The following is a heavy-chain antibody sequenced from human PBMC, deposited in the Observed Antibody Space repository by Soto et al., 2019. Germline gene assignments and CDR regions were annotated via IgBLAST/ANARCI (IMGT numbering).Heavy chain of an antibody. D-gene: IGHD6-19*01. V-gene: IGHV4-59*01. CDR2: IYYSGST. Sequence: PSETLSLTCTFSGCSISSYYWSWIRQPPGNGLEWIGYIYYSGSTNYNPSLKSRVTISVDTSKNQFSLKLSSVTAADTAVYYCARVRWTVAGPGHFDYWGQGTLVTVSS. CDR3: ARVRWTVAGPGHFDY. J-gene: IGHJ4*02. CDR1: GCSISSYY.